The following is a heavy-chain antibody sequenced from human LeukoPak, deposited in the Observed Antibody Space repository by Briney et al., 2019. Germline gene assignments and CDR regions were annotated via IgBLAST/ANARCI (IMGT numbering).Heavy chain of an antibody. J-gene: IGHJ4*02. V-gene: IGHV1-2*02. CDR2: INPNSGGT. Sequence: ASVKVSCKASGYTFTGYYMHWVRQAPGQGLEWMGWINPNSGGTNYAQKFQGRVTMTRDTSLSTAYMELSRLRSDDTAVYYCARNSYYDFWSGYSFDYWGQGTLVTVSS. CDR1: GYTFTGYY. CDR3: ARNSYYDFWSGYSFDY. D-gene: IGHD3-3*01.